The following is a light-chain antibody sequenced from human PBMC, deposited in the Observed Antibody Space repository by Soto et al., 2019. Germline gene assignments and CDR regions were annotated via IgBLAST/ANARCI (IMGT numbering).Light chain of an antibody. CDR2: DDR. Sequence: SYELTQPPSVSVAPGQTAKITCGGDNIGTKSVHWYQQKPGQAPVLVVYDDRDRPSGTPERFSGSNSGNTATLTISSVEAGDEADYSCQVWDTYSDHVDVKFGCGTHLAVL. CDR3: QVWDTYSDHVDVK. J-gene: IGLJ2*01. CDR1: NIGTKS. V-gene: IGLV3-21*02.